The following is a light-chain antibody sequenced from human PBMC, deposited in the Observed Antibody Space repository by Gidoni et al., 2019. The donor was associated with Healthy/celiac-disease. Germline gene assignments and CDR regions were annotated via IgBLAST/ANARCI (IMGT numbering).Light chain of an antibody. CDR2: GAS. CDR1: QSVSSSY. CDR3: QQYGSSPPWT. Sequence: EIVLTQSPGTLSLSPGERATLPCRASQSVSSSYLAWYQQKPGQAPRLLIYGASSRATSIPDRFSGSGSGTDFTLTISRLEPEDFAVYYCQQYGSSPPWTFGQGTKVEIK. V-gene: IGKV3-20*01. J-gene: IGKJ1*01.